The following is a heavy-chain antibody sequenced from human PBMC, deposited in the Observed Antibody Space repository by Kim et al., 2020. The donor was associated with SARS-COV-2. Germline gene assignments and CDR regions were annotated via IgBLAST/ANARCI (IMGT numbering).Heavy chain of an antibody. D-gene: IGHD4-17*01. V-gene: IGHV3-49*04. Sequence: GGSLRLSCTASGFTFGDYAMSWVRQAQGKGLEWEGFIRSKAYGGTKEYAASVKGRFTISRDDSKSIAYLQMNSLKTEDTAVYYCTRGTFGYGDYVENGGFDYCGQGTLVTVSS. J-gene: IGHJ4*02. CDR1: GFTFGDYA. CDR3: TRGTFGYGDYVENGGFDY. CDR2: IRSKAYGGTK.